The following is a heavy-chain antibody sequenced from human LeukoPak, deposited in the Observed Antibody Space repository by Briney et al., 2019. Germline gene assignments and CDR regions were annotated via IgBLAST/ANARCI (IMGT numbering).Heavy chain of an antibody. CDR3: ARVIWGSGYYFDY. D-gene: IGHD7-27*01. CDR1: GFTFSSYS. V-gene: IGHV3-21*01. Sequence: GGSLRLSCAAPGFTFSSYSMNWVRQAPGKGLEWVSSISSSSSYIYYADSVKGRFTISRDNAKNSLYLQMNSLRAEDTAVYYCARVIWGSGYYFDYWGQGTLVTVSS. CDR2: ISSSSSYI. J-gene: IGHJ4*02.